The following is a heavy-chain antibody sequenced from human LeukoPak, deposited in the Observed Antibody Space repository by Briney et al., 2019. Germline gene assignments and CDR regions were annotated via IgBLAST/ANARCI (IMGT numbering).Heavy chain of an antibody. J-gene: IGHJ3*02. Sequence: SEPLSLTCTVSGGSISSGSYYWSWIRQPAGKGLELIGRIYTSGITNYNPSLKSRVTISVDTSKTQFSLKLSSVTAADTAVYYCARDRRVAFDIWGQGTMVTVSS. CDR1: GGSISSGSYY. CDR3: ARDRRVAFDI. CDR2: IYTSGIT. V-gene: IGHV4-61*02.